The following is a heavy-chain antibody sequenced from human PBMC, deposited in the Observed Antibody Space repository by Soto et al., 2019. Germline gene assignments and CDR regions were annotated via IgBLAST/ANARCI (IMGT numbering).Heavy chain of an antibody. D-gene: IGHD4-17*01. J-gene: IGHJ6*02. Sequence: PGESLKISCKGSGYSFTIYCIGWVLQMPGKGLEWMGIIYPGDSDTRYSPSFQGQVTISADKSISTAYLQWSSLKASDTAMYYCARTTAYGDYYYYGMDVWGQGTTVTVSS. V-gene: IGHV5-51*01. CDR3: ARTTAYGDYYYYGMDV. CDR2: IYPGDSDT. CDR1: GYSFTIYC.